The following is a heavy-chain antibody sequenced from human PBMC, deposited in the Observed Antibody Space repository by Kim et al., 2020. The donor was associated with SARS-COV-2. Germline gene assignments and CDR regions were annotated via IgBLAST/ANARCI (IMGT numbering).Heavy chain of an antibody. CDR2: ISGNGGST. D-gene: IGHD3-10*01. Sequence: GGSLRLSCAASGFTFSSYAMSWVRQAPGKGLEWVSAISGNGGSTYYADSVKGRFTISRDNSKNTLYLQMNSLRAEDTAVYYCASYYGSGPYYFDYWGQGTLVTVSS. V-gene: IGHV3-23*01. CDR1: GFTFSSYA. J-gene: IGHJ4*02. CDR3: ASYYGSGPYYFDY.